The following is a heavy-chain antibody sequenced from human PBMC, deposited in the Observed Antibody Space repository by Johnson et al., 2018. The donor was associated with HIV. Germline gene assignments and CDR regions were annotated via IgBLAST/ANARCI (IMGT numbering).Heavy chain of an antibody. CDR2: INVAGREK. D-gene: IGHD2-2*01. CDR1: GFTFSDFR. CDR3: AREDCSSTRCSDWDSAFDI. V-gene: IGHV3-7*01. Sequence: VQLVESGGGLVQPGGSLRLSCTASGFTFSDFRMSWVRQAPGRGLEWVANINVAGREKSYVDSVEGRFTISRDNAKNSLFLQMNSLRAGDTAVYYCAREDCSSTRCSDWDSAFDIWGQGTMVTVSS. J-gene: IGHJ3*02.